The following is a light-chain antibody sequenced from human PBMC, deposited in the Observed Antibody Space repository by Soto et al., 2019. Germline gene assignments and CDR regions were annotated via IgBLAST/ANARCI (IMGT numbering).Light chain of an antibody. CDR1: SSDVGGYNY. CDR3: SSYTSSSPPYV. V-gene: IGLV2-14*01. J-gene: IGLJ1*01. Sequence: HSALTQPASVSGSPGQSITISCTGTSSDVGGYNYVSWYQQHPGKAPKLMIYEVSNRPSGVSNRFSGSKSGNTASLTISGLQAEDEADYYCSSYTSSSPPYVFGTGTKVTVL. CDR2: EVS.